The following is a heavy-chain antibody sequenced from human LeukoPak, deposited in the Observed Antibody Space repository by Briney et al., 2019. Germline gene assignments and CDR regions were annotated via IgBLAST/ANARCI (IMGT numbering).Heavy chain of an antibody. CDR3: ARDPKYPGSYYNRFYFHY. J-gene: IGHJ4*02. CDR2: INPNSGGT. Sequence: ASVKVSCKASGYTFTDYYMHWVRQAPAQGLEWMGWINPNSGGTNYAQKFQGRVTMTRDTSISTAYMELSRLRSDDTAVYYCARDPKYPGSYYNRFYFHYWGQGTLVTVSS. CDR1: GYTFTDYY. V-gene: IGHV1-2*02. D-gene: IGHD3-10*01.